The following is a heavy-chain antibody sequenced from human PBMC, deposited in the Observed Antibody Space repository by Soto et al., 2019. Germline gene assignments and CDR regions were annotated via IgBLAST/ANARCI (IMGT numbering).Heavy chain of an antibody. J-gene: IGHJ5*02. CDR3: ARENWGNSNSFDP. D-gene: IGHD3-16*01. CDR2: IYYGST. V-gene: IGHV4-59*01. CDR1: GASISTYY. Sequence: SETLSLTCTVSGASISTYYWSWIRQPPGKGLEWIGYIYYGSTYYNPSLKSRVTISVDTSKNQFSLRLSSVTAADTAVYYCARENWGNSNSFDPWGQGTLVTVSS.